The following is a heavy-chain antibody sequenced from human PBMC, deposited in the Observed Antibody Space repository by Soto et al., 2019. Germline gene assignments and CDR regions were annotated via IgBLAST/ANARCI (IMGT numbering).Heavy chain of an antibody. CDR3: AKDLQPRYDFWSGYYSNWFDP. J-gene: IGHJ5*02. CDR1: GFTFSSYG. D-gene: IGHD3-3*01. Sequence: ESGGGVVQPGRSLRLSCAASGFTFSSYGMHWVRQAPGKGLEWVAVISYDGSNKYYADSVKGRFTISRDNSKNTLYQQMNSLRAEDTAVYYCAKDLQPRYDFWSGYYSNWFDPWGQGTLVTVSS. V-gene: IGHV3-30*18. CDR2: ISYDGSNK.